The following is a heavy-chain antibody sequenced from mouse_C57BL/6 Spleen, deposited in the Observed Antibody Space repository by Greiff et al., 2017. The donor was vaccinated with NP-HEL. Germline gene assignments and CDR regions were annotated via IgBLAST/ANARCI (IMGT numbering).Heavy chain of an antibody. V-gene: IGHV5-4*01. CDR3: ARVELGHWYFDG. Sequence: EVQVVESGGGLVKPGGSLKLSCAASGFTFSSYAMSWVRQTPEKRLAWVATISDGGSYTYYPDNVKGRFTISRDNAKNNLYLQMSHLKSEDTAMYYCARVELGHWYFDGWGTGTTVTVSS. J-gene: IGHJ1*03. CDR1: GFTFSSYA. D-gene: IGHD4-1*01. CDR2: ISDGGSYT.